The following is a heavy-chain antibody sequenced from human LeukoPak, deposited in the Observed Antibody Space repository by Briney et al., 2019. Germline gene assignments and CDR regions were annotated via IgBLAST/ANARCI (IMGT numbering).Heavy chain of an antibody. CDR2: IIPILGIA. CDR3: AREAALGYDSSGYSFLSDAFDI. CDR1: GGTRSSYA. J-gene: IGHJ3*02. D-gene: IGHD3-22*01. V-gene: IGHV1-69*04. Sequence: ASVKVSCKASGGTRSSYAISWVRQAPGQGLEWMGRIIPILGIANYAQKFQGRVTITADKSTSTAYMELSSLRSEDTAVCYCAREAALGYDSSGYSFLSDAFDIWGQGTMVTVSS.